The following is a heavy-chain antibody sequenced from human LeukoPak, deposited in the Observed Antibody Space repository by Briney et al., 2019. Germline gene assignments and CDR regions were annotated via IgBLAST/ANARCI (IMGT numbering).Heavy chain of an antibody. CDR1: GGSINNYY. Sequence: PSETLSLTCTVSGGSINNYYWSWIRQPPGKGLEWIGYIYYSGSTNYNPSLKSRVTMSVDTSKNQFSLKLSSVTAADTAVYYCARVGPLTADAFDIWGQGTMVTVSS. V-gene: IGHV4-59*12. J-gene: IGHJ3*02. CDR3: ARVGPLTADAFDI. CDR2: IYYSGST. D-gene: IGHD4/OR15-4a*01.